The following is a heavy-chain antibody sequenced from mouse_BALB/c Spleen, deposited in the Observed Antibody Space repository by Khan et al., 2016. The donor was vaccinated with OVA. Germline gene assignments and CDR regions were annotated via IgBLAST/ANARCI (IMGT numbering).Heavy chain of an antibody. J-gene: IGHJ4*01. CDR3: ARTPYFSYVMDN. CDR2: INTYTGEP. V-gene: IGHV9-3-1*01. CDR1: GHTFTKYG. D-gene: IGHD2-10*01. Sequence: QIQLVQSGPELKKPGETVKISCKASGHTFTKYGMNWVKQAPGKGLKWMGWINTYTGEPTYADDFTGRFAFSLETSASTAYLQINNLKNEDTATYFCARTPYFSYVMDNWGQGTSVTVSS.